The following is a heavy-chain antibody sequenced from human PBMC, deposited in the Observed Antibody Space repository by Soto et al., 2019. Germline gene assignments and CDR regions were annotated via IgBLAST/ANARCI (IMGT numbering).Heavy chain of an antibody. D-gene: IGHD3-3*01. CDR3: ATTIFGVYWFDP. Sequence: GASVKVSCKASRYTFTSYDIFWVRQAPGQGLEWMGIINPSGGSTSYAQKFQGRVTMTRDTSTSTVYMELSSLRSEDTAVYYCATTIFGVYWFDPWGQGTLVTVSS. V-gene: IGHV1-46*01. CDR2: INPSGGST. CDR1: RYTFTSYD. J-gene: IGHJ5*02.